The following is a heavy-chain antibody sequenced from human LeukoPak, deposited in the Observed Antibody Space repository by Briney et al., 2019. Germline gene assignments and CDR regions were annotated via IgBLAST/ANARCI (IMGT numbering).Heavy chain of an antibody. CDR2: INPNSGGT. Sequence: GASVKVSCKASGYTFTGYYMHWVRQAPGQGLEWMGWINPNSGGTNYAQKFQGRVTMTRDTSISTAYMELSRLRSDDTALYYCARERSRSSSSQGTTWFDPWGQGTLVTVSS. CDR3: ARERSRSSSSQGTTWFDP. CDR1: GYTFTGYY. D-gene: IGHD6-13*01. V-gene: IGHV1-2*02. J-gene: IGHJ5*02.